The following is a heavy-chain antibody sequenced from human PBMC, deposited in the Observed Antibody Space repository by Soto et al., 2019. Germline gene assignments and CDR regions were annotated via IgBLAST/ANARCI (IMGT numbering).Heavy chain of an antibody. Sequence: PSQTLSLPCAISVDSVSSNSAAWNWIRLSPSRGLEWLARTYYRSRWYNDYAVSVRSRITVNADTSKNQFSLQLTSVTPEDTAIYYCAGTTSHHWLYMDVWGRGTTVTVSS. CDR3: AGTTSHHWLYMDV. CDR2: TYYRSRWYN. J-gene: IGHJ6*03. D-gene: IGHD1-1*01. CDR1: VDSVSSNSAA. V-gene: IGHV6-1*01.